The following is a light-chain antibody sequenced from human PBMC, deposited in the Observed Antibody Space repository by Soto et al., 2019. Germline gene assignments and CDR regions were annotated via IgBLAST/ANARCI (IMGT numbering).Light chain of an antibody. CDR2: WAS. Sequence: DIVMTQSPDSLAVSLGERATINCKSSQSVVYSSNNKKYLAWYQQKPGQPPKQLIYWASTRESGDPDLFSGSWSAKVFTLTISSLQSEDVAFYFCQQYFSTPITFRHWPRLEIK. J-gene: IGKJ5*01. CDR1: QSVVYSSNNKKY. CDR3: QQYFSTPIT. V-gene: IGKV4-1*01.